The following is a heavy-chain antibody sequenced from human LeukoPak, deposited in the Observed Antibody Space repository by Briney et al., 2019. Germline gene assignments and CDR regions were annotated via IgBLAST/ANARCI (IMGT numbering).Heavy chain of an antibody. V-gene: IGHV1-24*01. Sequence: ASVKVSCKVSGYTLTELSMHWVRQAPGKGLEWMGGFDPEDGETIYAQKFQGRVTMTEDTSTDTAYMELSSLRSEDTAAYYCAARAVVPAATGYYFDYWGQGTLVTVSS. CDR2: FDPEDGET. D-gene: IGHD2-2*01. CDR1: GYTLTELS. CDR3: AARAVVPAATGYYFDY. J-gene: IGHJ4*02.